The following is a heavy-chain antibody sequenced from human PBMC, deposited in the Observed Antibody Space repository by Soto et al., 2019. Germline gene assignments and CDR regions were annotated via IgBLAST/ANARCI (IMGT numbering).Heavy chain of an antibody. Sequence: EVQLVESGGGSVQPGESLRLSCVASGFSFNMYWMSWIRQAPGKGLEWVARIKQDGGEKYYVDSVKGRFTVSRDNAKNSLHLQLHSFSADDAGIYYCVRDQLILPADDFYYGVDVWGQGTTVTVSS. V-gene: IGHV3-7*03. J-gene: IGHJ6*02. CDR3: VRDQLILPADDFYYGVDV. CDR1: GFSFNMYW. CDR2: IKQDGGEK.